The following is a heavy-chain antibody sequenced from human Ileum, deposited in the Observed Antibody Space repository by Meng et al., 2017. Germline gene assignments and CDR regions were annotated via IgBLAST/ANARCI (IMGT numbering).Heavy chain of an antibody. CDR1: GTW. J-gene: IGHJ4*02. CDR2: IFQSART. D-gene: IGHD3-22*01. V-gene: IGHV4-4*02. CDR3: ATSNDRDVYYLGY. Sequence: QVQLQESGPRRVTPSGTRALSCAVSGTWCSWVRQPPGKGLEWIGEIFQSARTNYNPSLKSRVTISIDKSKSQISLQLSAVTAADTAVYSCATSNDRDVYYLGYWGQGTLVTVSS.